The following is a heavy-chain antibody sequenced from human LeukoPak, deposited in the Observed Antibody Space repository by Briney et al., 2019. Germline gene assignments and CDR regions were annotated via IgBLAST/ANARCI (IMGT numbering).Heavy chain of an antibody. D-gene: IGHD1-26*01. CDR3: ARGPSGSYPKVDY. Sequence: PGGSLRLSCAASGFTFSSYAMHWVRQAPGKGLEWVAVISYDGSNKYYADSVKGRFTISRDNSKNTLYLQMNSLRAEDTAVYYCARGPSGSYPKVDYWGQGTLVTVSS. J-gene: IGHJ4*02. V-gene: IGHV3-30*04. CDR1: GFTFSSYA. CDR2: ISYDGSNK.